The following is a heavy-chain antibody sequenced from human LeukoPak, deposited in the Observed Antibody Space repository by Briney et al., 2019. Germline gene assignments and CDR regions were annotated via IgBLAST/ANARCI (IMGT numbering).Heavy chain of an antibody. CDR2: IKSKTDGGTT. CDR1: GFTFSNAW. D-gene: IGHD1-26*01. CDR3: TTSVGSYYSLWNDY. Sequence: GGSLRLSCAASGFTFSNAWMSWVRQAPGKGLEWVGRIKSKTDGGTTDYAAPVKGRFTISRDDSKNTLYLQMNSLKTEDTAVYYCTTSVGSYYSLWNDYWGQGTLVTVSS. J-gene: IGHJ4*02. V-gene: IGHV3-15*01.